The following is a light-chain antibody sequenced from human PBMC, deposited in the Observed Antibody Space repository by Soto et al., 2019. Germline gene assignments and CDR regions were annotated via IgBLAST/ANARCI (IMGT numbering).Light chain of an antibody. CDR1: QSVGSK. J-gene: IGKJ3*01. CDR2: DAS. Sequence: EIVMTQSPATLSVSPGERASLSCRASQSVGSKLAWYQHKPRQAPSLLIYDASTRDTGFPARCSGSGSGTEFNFTIISLQPEDFAVYYCQQNNNWPPFTFGRETNVDIK. CDR3: QQNNNWPPFT. V-gene: IGKV3-15*01.